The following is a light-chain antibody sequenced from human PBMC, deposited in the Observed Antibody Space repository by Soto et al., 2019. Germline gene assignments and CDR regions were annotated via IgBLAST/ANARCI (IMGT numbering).Light chain of an antibody. Sequence: QSALTQPPSASGSPGQSVTISCIGTSNDIGNYNYVSWYQQHPGKAPKLMIYEVSKRPSGVPDRFSGAKSGNTASLTASGLQAEDEADYYCNSYADSNKLIFGGGTKLTVL. V-gene: IGLV2-8*01. CDR3: NSYADSNKLI. J-gene: IGLJ2*01. CDR2: EVS. CDR1: SNDIGNYNY.